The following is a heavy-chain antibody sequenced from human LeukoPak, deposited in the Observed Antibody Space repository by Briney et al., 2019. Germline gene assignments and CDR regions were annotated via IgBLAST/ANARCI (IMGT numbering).Heavy chain of an antibody. CDR3: ARGPAYSEYGVLGYSHFSMDV. J-gene: IGHJ6*03. CDR1: GYTFTSHD. V-gene: IGHV1-8*01. D-gene: IGHD4-17*01. CDR2: MDPNSGAT. Sequence: ASVEVSCKASGYTFTSHDINWVRQATGQGLEGMGGMDPNSGATGYAQKFRGRITMTRDTSLTTAYMELSSLRSEDTALYYCARGPAYSEYGVLGYSHFSMDVWGKGTTVTVS.